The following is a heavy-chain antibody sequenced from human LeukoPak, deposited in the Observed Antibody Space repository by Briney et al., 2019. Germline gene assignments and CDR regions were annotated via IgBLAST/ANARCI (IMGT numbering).Heavy chain of an antibody. Sequence: SETLSLTCTVSGDSISSYYWAWIRQPPGKGLEWIGYIYHSGTPTSYNPSLKSRVTISIDTSRNQFSLKLSSVTAADTAVYYCARDSRGGGPDFDYWGQGTLVTVSS. CDR2: IYHSGTPT. J-gene: IGHJ4*02. CDR1: GDSISSYY. D-gene: IGHD3-16*01. V-gene: IGHV4-59*01. CDR3: ARDSRGGGPDFDY.